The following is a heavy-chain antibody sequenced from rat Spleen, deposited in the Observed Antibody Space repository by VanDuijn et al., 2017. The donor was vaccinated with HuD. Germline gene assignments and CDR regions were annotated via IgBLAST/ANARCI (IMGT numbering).Heavy chain of an antibody. V-gene: IGHV5S10*01. D-gene: IGHD1-10*01. J-gene: IGHJ1*01. CDR2: ISYDGGRT. Sequence: EVQLVESGGGLVQPGRSLKLSCAASGFTFSDYNMAWVRQAPKKGLEWVATISYDGGRTYYRDSVKGRFTISRDNAKSTLYLQMDSLRSEDTATYYCKTEAYNNYWYFDFWGPGTMVTVSS. CDR1: GFTFSDYN. CDR3: KTEAYNNYWYFDF.